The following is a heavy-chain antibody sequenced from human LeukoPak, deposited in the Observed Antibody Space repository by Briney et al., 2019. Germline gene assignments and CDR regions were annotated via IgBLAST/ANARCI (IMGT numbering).Heavy chain of an antibody. Sequence: GSSVKVSCKASGGTFSSYAISWVRQAPGQGLEWMGRIIPILGIANYAQKFQGRVSITADKSTSTAYMELSSLRSEDTAVYYCARESGYSSGHWEVYFDYWGQGTLVTVSS. D-gene: IGHD6-19*01. CDR1: GGTFSSYA. V-gene: IGHV1-69*04. CDR3: ARESGYSSGHWEVYFDY. J-gene: IGHJ4*02. CDR2: IIPILGIA.